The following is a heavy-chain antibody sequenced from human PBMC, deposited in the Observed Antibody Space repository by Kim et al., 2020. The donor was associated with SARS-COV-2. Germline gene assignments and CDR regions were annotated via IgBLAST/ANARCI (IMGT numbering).Heavy chain of an antibody. Sequence: SETLSLTCTVSGGSISSGGYYWSWIRQHPGKGLEWIGYIYYSGSTYYNPSLKSRVTISVDTSKNQFSLKLSSVTAADTAVYYCARGGSLYYYDSSGYYCWGQGTLVTVSS. V-gene: IGHV4-31*03. CDR2: IYYSGST. CDR1: GGSISSGGYY. D-gene: IGHD3-22*01. J-gene: IGHJ4*02. CDR3: ARGGSLYYYDSSGYYC.